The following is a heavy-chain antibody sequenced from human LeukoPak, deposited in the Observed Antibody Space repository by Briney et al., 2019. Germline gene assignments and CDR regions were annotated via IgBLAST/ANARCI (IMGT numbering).Heavy chain of an antibody. D-gene: IGHD3-10*01. CDR3: AREIRGVITDNTPFDY. V-gene: IGHV1-2*02. J-gene: IGHJ4*02. Sequence: SVKVSCKASGYTFTDYYMHWVRQAPGQGLEWMGWINPNSGGTNYAQNFQGRVTMTRDTSISTAYMDLSRLKSDDTAVYYCAREIRGVITDNTPFDYWGQGTLVTVSS. CDR1: GYTFTDYY. CDR2: INPNSGGT.